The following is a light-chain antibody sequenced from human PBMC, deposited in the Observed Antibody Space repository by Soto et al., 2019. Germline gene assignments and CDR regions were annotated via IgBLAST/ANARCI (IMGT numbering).Light chain of an antibody. CDR1: QTINIW. CDR2: EAS. V-gene: IGKV1-5*03. Sequence: DIQMTQSPSTLSASVGDRVTITCRASQTINIWLAWYQQKPGKAPKLLISEASTLESGVPSRFGGGGSGTEFTLTISSLQPDDFATYFCQHYDDYPLTFGGGTKVEIK. J-gene: IGKJ4*01. CDR3: QHYDDYPLT.